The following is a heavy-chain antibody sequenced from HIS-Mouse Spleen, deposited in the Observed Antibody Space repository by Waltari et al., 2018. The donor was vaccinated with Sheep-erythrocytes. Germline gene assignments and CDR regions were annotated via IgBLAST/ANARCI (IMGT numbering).Heavy chain of an antibody. Sequence: QITLKESGPTLVKPTQPLTLTCTFSGFSLSTSGVGVGWIRQPPGKALEWIALIYWDDDKRYSPSLKSRLTITKDTSKNQVVLTMTNMDPVDTATYYCAHRPPYYDFWSGYFDYWGQGTLVTVSS. CDR3: AHRPPYYDFWSGYFDY. J-gene: IGHJ4*02. CDR2: IYWDDDK. D-gene: IGHD3-3*01. CDR1: GFSLSTSGVG. V-gene: IGHV2-5*02.